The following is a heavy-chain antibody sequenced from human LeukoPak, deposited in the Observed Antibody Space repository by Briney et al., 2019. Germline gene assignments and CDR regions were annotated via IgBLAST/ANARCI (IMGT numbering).Heavy chain of an antibody. CDR3: ARAPRNWCFDY. V-gene: IGHV1-69*01. CDR2: IIPIFGTA. J-gene: IGHJ4*02. Sequence: GASVKVSCKASGGTFSSYAISWVRQAPGQGLEWMGGIIPIFGTANHAQKFQGRVMITADESTSTAYMELSSLRSEDTAVYYCARAPRNWCFDYWGQGTQVTVSS. D-gene: IGHD1-20*01. CDR1: GGTFSSYA.